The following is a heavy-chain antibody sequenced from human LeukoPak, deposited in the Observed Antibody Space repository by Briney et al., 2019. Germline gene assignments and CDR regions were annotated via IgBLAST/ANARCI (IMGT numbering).Heavy chain of an antibody. CDR1: GGSISSDH. Sequence: PSETLSLTCTVSGGSISSDHWNWIRQPPGKGLEWIGCIYYSGSTYYNPSLKSRVTISVDMSKSQFSLRLTSVTAADTAVYYCAREGGPYRPLDYSGQGTLVTVSS. J-gene: IGHJ4*02. CDR3: AREGGPYRPLDY. CDR2: IYYSGST. V-gene: IGHV4-59*01.